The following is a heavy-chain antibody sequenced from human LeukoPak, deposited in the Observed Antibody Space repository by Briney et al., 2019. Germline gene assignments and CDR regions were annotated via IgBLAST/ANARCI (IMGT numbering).Heavy chain of an antibody. CDR3: ARDGGLLPIYYYYMDV. CDR2: INPSGGST. Sequence: ASVKVSCKASGYTFTSYDMHWLRQAPGQGLEWMGIINPSGGSTSYAQKFQGRVTITRDTSTSTVYMELSSLRSKDTAVYYCARDGGLLPIYYYYMDVWGKGTTVTVSS. CDR1: GYTFTSYD. D-gene: IGHD2-15*01. J-gene: IGHJ6*03. V-gene: IGHV1-46*01.